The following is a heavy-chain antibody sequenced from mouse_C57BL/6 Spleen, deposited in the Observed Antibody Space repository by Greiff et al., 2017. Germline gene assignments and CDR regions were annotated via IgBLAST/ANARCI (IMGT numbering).Heavy chain of an antibody. Sequence: VQLKESGGGLVKPGGSLKLSCAASGFTFSDYGMHWVRQAPEKGLEWVAYISSGSSTISYADTVKGRFTISRDNAKNTLFLQMTSLRSEDTAMYYCARDSSGLDYWGQGTTLTVSS. CDR2: ISSGSSTI. CDR3: ARDSSGLDY. J-gene: IGHJ2*01. CDR1: GFTFSDYG. V-gene: IGHV5-17*01. D-gene: IGHD3-2*02.